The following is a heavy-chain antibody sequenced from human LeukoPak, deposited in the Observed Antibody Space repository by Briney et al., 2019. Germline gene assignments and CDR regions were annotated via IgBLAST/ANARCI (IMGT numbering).Heavy chain of an antibody. CDR1: GFTFSSYA. Sequence: PGGSLRLSCAASGFTFSSYAMSWVRQAPGKGLEWVSGISASGGNTYNADSVKGRFTISRDNSKNTLHLQMNSLRVEDTAVYYCAKDPYSSSTYFEYWGQGTQVTVSS. CDR2: ISASGGNT. J-gene: IGHJ4*02. D-gene: IGHD6-6*01. V-gene: IGHV3-23*01. CDR3: AKDPYSSSTYFEY.